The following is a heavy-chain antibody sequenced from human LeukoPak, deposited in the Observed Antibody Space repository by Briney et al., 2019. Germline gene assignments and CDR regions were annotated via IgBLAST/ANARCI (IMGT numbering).Heavy chain of an antibody. CDR2: IYYSGST. D-gene: IGHD3-3*01. CDR1: GGSISSHY. CDR3: ARGGTRITIFGVVIIVAFDI. V-gene: IGHV4-59*11. J-gene: IGHJ3*02. Sequence: SETLSLTCTVSGGSISSHYWSWIRQPPGKGLEWIGYIYYSGSTNYNPSLKSRVTISVDTSKNQFSLKLSSVTAEDTAVYYCARGGTRITIFGVVIIVAFDIWGQGTMVTVSS.